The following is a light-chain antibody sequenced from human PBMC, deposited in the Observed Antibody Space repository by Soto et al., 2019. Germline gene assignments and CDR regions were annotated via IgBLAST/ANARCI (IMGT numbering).Light chain of an antibody. Sequence: QSALTQPRSVSGSPGQSVTISCTGASSDVGGYNYVSWYQQNPGKAPKLMIYDVSKRPSGVPDRFFGSKSGNTASLTISGLQAEDEADYYCCSYAGSYIFVFGTGTKVTVL. CDR2: DVS. CDR3: CSYAGSYIFV. CDR1: SSDVGGYNY. J-gene: IGLJ1*01. V-gene: IGLV2-11*01.